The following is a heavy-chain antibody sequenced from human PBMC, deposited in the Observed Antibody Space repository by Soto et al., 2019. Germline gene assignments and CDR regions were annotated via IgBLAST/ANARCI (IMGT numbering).Heavy chain of an antibody. CDR1: GYTFTNYY. D-gene: IGHD2-21*01. V-gene: IGHV1-46*01. CDR2: INPSGGST. J-gene: IGHJ4*02. Sequence: QVQLVQSGAEVKKPGASVKVSCKASGYTFTNYYMHWVRQAPGQGLEWMGIINPSGGSTTYAQKFQGRITLTRDTSTSTVDMELSSLRSEDTAVYYCARDGDGYNSWAIHYLDNWGQGTLVTVSS. CDR3: ARDGDGYNSWAIHYLDN.